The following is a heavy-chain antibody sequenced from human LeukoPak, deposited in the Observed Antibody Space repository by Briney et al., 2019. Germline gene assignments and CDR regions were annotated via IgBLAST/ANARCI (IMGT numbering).Heavy chain of an antibody. D-gene: IGHD6-6*01. CDR1: GFTFSSTA. J-gene: IGHJ4*02. CDR3: AKSAVIAARRGGFDY. Sequence: GGSLRLSCTASGFTFSSTAMNWVRQAPGKGLEWVSTISGSGDSTYHADSVKGRFTISRDNSKNTLYLQMNSLRAEDTAVYYCAKSAVIAARRGGFDYWGQGTLVTVSS. V-gene: IGHV3-23*01. CDR2: ISGSGDST.